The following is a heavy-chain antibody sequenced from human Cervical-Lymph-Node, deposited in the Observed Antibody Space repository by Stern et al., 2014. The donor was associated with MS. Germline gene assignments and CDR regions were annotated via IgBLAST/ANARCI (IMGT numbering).Heavy chain of an antibody. CDR2: INAGSGNT. D-gene: IGHD3-16*02. V-gene: IGHV1-3*01. CDR1: GYTFTSYA. Sequence: QVQLVQSGAEVKKPGASVKVSCKASGYTFTSYAMHWVRQAPGQRLEWMGWINAGSGNTKYSQKFQGRVTITRDTSASTAYMELSSLRSEDTAVYYCASTLHPGSFDYWGQGTLVTVSS. J-gene: IGHJ4*02. CDR3: ASTLHPGSFDY.